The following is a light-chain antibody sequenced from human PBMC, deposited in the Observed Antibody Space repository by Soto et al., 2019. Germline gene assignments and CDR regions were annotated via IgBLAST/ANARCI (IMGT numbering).Light chain of an antibody. J-gene: IGLJ2*01. CDR3: SSYTSSSTLLV. CDR1: SSDVGGYNY. Sequence: QSALTQPASVSGSPGQSITISCTGTSSDVGGYNYVSWYQQHPGKAPKLMIYDVSNRPSGVSNRFSGSKSGNTASLTISGXXAXXXAXXYCSSYTSSSTLLVFGGGTKLTVL. CDR2: DVS. V-gene: IGLV2-14*01.